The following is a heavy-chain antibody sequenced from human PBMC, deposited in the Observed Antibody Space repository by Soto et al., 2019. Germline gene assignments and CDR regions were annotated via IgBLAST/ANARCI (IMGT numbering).Heavy chain of an antibody. Sequence: PGGSLRLSCQASGFNFDNYGMHWVRQAPGKGLEWVAVITYDGSNKYYADSVKGRFTISRDNSKNTLSLHLNTLKPEDTAVYHCAKDRVGGTFYTPLGFWGQGTLATVSS. J-gene: IGHJ4*02. CDR1: GFNFDNYG. CDR2: ITYDGSNK. CDR3: AKDRVGGTFYTPLGF. V-gene: IGHV3-30*18. D-gene: IGHD1-7*01.